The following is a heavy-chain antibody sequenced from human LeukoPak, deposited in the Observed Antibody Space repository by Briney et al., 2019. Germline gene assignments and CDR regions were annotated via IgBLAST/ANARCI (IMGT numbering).Heavy chain of an antibody. D-gene: IGHD2-2*01. CDR3: ARARDGVPAAHYYYYMDV. V-gene: IGHV3-7*01. Sequence: GGTLRLSCAASRFTFSSYSMNWVRQAPGTGLEWVANIKQDGSEKYHVDSVQGRFTISRDNAKDSLYLQMHSLREEDTAVYSCARARDGVPAAHYYYYMDVWGKGTTVTVSS. CDR1: RFTFSSYS. J-gene: IGHJ6*03. CDR2: IKQDGSEK.